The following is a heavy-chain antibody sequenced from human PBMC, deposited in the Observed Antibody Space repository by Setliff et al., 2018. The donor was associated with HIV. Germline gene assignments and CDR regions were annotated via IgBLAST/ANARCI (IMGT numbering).Heavy chain of an antibody. Sequence: ASVKVSCKASGYSFSDYYIHWVRQAPGLGLEWMGWIDPKSGDAACPQKFQGRVTMTRDTSSRTAYMELSRLRSDDTAVYFCARAEGERMLRAYYDFWSGYSVYWGQGTLVTSPQ. CDR3: ARAEGERMLRAYYDFWSGYSVY. CDR2: IDPKSGDA. CDR1: GYSFSDYY. D-gene: IGHD3-3*01. V-gene: IGHV1-2*02. J-gene: IGHJ4*02.